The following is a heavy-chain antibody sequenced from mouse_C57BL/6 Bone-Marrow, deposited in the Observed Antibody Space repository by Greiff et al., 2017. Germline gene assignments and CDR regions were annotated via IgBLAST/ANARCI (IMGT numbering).Heavy chain of an antibody. D-gene: IGHD2-3*01. V-gene: IGHV1-42*01. CDR1: GYSFSGYY. CDR3: ARKGIYNGYSRFDY. J-gene: IGHJ2*01. CDR2: INPSTGGT. Sequence: VQLQQSGPELVKPGASVKISCKASGYSFSGYYMNWVKQSPEKSLEWIGEINPSTGGTNYNQKFKAKATLTVDKSSSTAYMRLKSLASEDFAFCYCARKGIYNGYSRFDYWGQGTTLTVSS.